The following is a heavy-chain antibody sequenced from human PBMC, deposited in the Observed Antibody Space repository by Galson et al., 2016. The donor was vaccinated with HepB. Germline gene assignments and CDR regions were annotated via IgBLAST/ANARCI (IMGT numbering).Heavy chain of an antibody. D-gene: IGHD3-22*01. J-gene: IGHJ4*02. CDR3: ARGITYYDGRGYYC. V-gene: IGHV4-34*01. CDR2: IDHSGST. CDR1: GGSFSGNY. Sequence: LSLTFAISGGSFSGNYWSWIRQPPEKGLEWIGEIDHSGSTNYNPSLKSRVTISADTSNNQFSLKVTSVTAADTAVYYCARGITYYDGRGYYCWGQGTLVTVSS.